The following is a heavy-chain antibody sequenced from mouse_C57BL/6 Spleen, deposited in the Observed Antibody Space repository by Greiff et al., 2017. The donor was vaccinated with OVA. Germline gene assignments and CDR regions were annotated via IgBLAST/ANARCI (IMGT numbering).Heavy chain of an antibody. CDR1: GYTFTSYW. Sequence: QVQLQQPGTELVKPGASVKLSCKASGYTFTSYWMHWVKQRPGQGLEWIGNINPSNGGTNYNEKFKSKATLTVDKASSTAYMQLSSLTSEDSAVYYCAREGKLLWSPYYAMDYWGQGTSVTVSS. V-gene: IGHV1-53*01. D-gene: IGHD2-1*01. J-gene: IGHJ4*01. CDR3: AREGKLLWSPYYAMDY. CDR2: INPSNGGT.